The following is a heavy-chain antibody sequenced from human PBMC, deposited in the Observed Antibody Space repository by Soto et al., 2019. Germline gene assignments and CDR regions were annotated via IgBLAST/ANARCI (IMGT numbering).Heavy chain of an antibody. D-gene: IGHD3-9*01. V-gene: IGHV4-4*02. CDR2: TFHNGRT. CDR1: GGSISSSNW. J-gene: IGHJ4*02. CDR3: VRDVPLTHFDY. Sequence: QVQLQESGPGLVKPSGTLSLTCDVSGGSISSSNWWSWVRQPPGKGLEWIGETFHNGRTNYNPSLKRRVTISADKSKNQFSLKLSSVTAADTAVYHCVRDVPLTHFDYWGQGTLVTVSS.